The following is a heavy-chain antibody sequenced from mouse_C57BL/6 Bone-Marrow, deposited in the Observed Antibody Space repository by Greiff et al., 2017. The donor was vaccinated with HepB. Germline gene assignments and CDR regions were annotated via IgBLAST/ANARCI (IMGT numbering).Heavy chain of an antibody. J-gene: IGHJ2*01. CDR3: ARGIYYGNYYFDY. D-gene: IGHD2-1*01. CDR2: IHPNSGST. V-gene: IGHV1-64*01. CDR1: GYTFTSYW. Sequence: QVQLQQPGAELVKPGASVKLSCKASGYTFTSYWVHWVKQRPGQGLEWIGMIHPNSGSTNYNEKFKSKATLTVDNSSSTAYMQLSSLTSEDSAVYYCARGIYYGNYYFDYWGQGTTLTVSS.